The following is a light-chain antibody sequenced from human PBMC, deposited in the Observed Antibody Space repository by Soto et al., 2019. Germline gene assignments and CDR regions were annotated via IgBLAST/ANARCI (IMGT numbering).Light chain of an antibody. J-gene: IGLJ1*01. Sequence: SVLTQPRAVSGSPGQSVTISCTGTSSDVGGYNFVSWYQQHPGKAPKLMIYDVSTRPSGVPDCFSGSKSGNTASLTISGLQAEDEADYYCCSYAGNYTYVFGTGTKVTVL. CDR3: CSYAGNYTYV. CDR1: SSDVGGYNF. CDR2: DVS. V-gene: IGLV2-11*01.